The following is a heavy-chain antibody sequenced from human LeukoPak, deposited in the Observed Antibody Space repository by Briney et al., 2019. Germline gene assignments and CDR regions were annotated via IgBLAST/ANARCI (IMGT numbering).Heavy chain of an antibody. V-gene: IGHV3-21*01. D-gene: IGHD6-6*01. CDR3: ARGIAARPSWFDP. CDR2: ISSSSSYI. CDR1: GFTFSSYS. Sequence: GGSLRLSWAASGFTFSSYSMNWVRQAAGKGLEWVSSISSSSSYIYYADSVKGRFTISRDNAKNSLYLQMNSLRAEDTAVYYCARGIAARPSWFDPWGQGTLVTVSS. J-gene: IGHJ5*02.